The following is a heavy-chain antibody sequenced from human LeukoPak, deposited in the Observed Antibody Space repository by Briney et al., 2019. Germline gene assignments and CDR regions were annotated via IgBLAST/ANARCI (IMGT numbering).Heavy chain of an antibody. CDR2: IYYSGST. D-gene: IGHD3-22*01. CDR3: ARLDDSSGYYFDY. Sequence: TSETLSLTCTVSGGSISSSSYYWGWIRQPPGKGLEWIGSIYYSGSTYYNPSLKSRVTISVDTSKNQFSLKLSSVTAADTAVYYCARLDDSSGYYFDYWGQGTLVTVSS. J-gene: IGHJ4*02. CDR1: GGSISSSSYY. V-gene: IGHV4-39*01.